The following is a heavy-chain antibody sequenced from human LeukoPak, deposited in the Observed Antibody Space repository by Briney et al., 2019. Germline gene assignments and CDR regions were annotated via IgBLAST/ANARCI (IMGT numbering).Heavy chain of an antibody. J-gene: IGHJ4*02. CDR2: IGKSGHT. Sequence: GSLRLSCAASGFTFSSYDMHWVRQVTGKGLEWVSGIGKSGHTYYAGSVKGRFTISRENAKNSLYLQMSSLRAEDTAVYYCATGNYYDSRGYYTFGHWGQGTLVTVSS. V-gene: IGHV3-13*01. CDR1: GFTFSSYD. CDR3: ATGNYYDSRGYYTFGH. D-gene: IGHD3-22*01.